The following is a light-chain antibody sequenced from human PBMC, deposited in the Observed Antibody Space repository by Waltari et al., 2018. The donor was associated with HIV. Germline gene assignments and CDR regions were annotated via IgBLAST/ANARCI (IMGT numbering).Light chain of an antibody. V-gene: IGLV2-11*01. CDR2: DVS. Sequence: QSALTQPRSVSGSPGQSVTISCTGTSSAVGGYHYVSWYKQHHGQAPKLLIYDVSKRPSGVPDRFAGSKSGNTASLTISGLQAEDEADYYCCSYAGSYTVVFGGGTKLTVL. CDR3: CSYAGSYTVV. CDR1: SSAVGGYHY. J-gene: IGLJ2*01.